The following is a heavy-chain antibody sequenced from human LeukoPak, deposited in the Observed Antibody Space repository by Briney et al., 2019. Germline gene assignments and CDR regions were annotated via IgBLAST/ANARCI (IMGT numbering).Heavy chain of an antibody. Sequence: PSETLSLTCIVSGGSISRGSYYWDWIRQPAGKGLEWMGRVYNSGSTNYNPSLKSRVTISTDMSKNQFSLKLSSVTAADTAVYYCARDSVGYYDSSGPPGKDYWGQGTLVTVSS. CDR1: GGSISRGSYY. D-gene: IGHD3-22*01. CDR2: VYNSGST. J-gene: IGHJ4*02. CDR3: ARDSVGYYDSSGPPGKDY. V-gene: IGHV4-61*02.